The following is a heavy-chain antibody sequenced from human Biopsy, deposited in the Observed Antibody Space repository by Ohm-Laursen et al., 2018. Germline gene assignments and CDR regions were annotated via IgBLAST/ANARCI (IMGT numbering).Heavy chain of an antibody. CDR2: ISNRGST. V-gene: IGHV4-59*01. CDR3: ARDRGYYSDRTVPGYFDL. J-gene: IGHJ2*01. D-gene: IGHD3-22*01. Sequence: GTLSLTCTVSGGSISSDYWSWIRQSPGKGLEWIGYISNRGSTNYNPSLRGRVTISVDTSKNQFSLKLSSVTAADTAIYYCARDRGYYSDRTVPGYFDLWGRGTLVTVSS. CDR1: GGSISSDY.